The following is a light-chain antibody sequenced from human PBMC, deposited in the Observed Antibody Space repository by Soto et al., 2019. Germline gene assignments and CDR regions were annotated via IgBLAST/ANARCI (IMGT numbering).Light chain of an antibody. J-gene: IGLJ1*01. Sequence: QSALTQPASVSGSPGQSITISCTGTSSDVGGYNHVSWYQQHPGKAPKLIIYEVSDRPSGVSNRFSGSKSGNTASLTISGLQAEDEAIYSCSSYTTSGTRVFGTGTKVTVL. CDR1: SSDVGGYNH. CDR3: SSYTTSGTRV. CDR2: EVS. V-gene: IGLV2-14*01.